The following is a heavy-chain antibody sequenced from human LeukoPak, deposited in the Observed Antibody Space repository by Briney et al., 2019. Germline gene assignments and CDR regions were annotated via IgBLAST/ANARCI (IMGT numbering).Heavy chain of an antibody. J-gene: IGHJ5*02. V-gene: IGHV1-2*02. Sequence: ASVMVSCKASGYTFTGYYMHWVRQAPGQGLEWMGWINPNSGGTNYAQKFQGRVTMTRDTSISTAYMELSRLRSDDTAVYYCARDPFAASNNWFDPWGQGTLVTVSS. CDR2: INPNSGGT. D-gene: IGHD2-15*01. CDR3: ARDPFAASNNWFDP. CDR1: GYTFTGYY.